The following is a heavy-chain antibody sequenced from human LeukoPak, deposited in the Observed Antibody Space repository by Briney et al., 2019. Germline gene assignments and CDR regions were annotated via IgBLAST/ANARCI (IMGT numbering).Heavy chain of an antibody. CDR2: IYPGDSGT. CDR1: GYSFTAFW. CDR3: ARLISAAGYKWFDP. V-gene: IGHV5-51*01. Sequence: GESLKISCEGSGYSFTAFWIGWVRQMPGKGLEWMGLIYPGDSGTRYSPSFQGQVTISADKSINTAYLQWSSLKASDTAMYYCARLISAAGYKWFDPWGQGTLVTVSS. J-gene: IGHJ5*02. D-gene: IGHD6-13*01.